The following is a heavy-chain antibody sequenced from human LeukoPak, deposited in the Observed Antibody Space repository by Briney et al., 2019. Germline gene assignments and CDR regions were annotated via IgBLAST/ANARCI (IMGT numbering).Heavy chain of an antibody. CDR2: ISAYNGNT. V-gene: IGHV1-18*01. J-gene: IGHJ6*02. D-gene: IGHD3-10*01. Sequence: ASVKVSCKASGYTFTSYGISWVRQTPGQGLEWMGWISAYNGNTNYAQKLQGRVTMTTDTSTSTAYMELRSLRSDDTAVYYCARDSRTKLWFGELGMDVWGQGTTVTVSS. CDR3: ARDSRTKLWFGELGMDV. CDR1: GYTFTSYG.